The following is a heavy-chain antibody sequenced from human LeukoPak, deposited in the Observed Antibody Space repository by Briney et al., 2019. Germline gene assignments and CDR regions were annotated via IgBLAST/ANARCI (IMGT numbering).Heavy chain of an antibody. J-gene: IGHJ4*02. D-gene: IGHD2-2*01. CDR3: AREIVSSNSFDN. V-gene: IGHV3-21*01. CDR1: GFTFSSYT. Sequence: GGSLRLSCAASGFTFSSYTLNWVRQAPGKGLEWVSSISSAGGYIYYADSVKGRFTISRDNAKNSLYLQMNSLRAVDTVVYYCAREIVSSNSFDNWGQGTLVTVSS. CDR2: ISSAGGYI.